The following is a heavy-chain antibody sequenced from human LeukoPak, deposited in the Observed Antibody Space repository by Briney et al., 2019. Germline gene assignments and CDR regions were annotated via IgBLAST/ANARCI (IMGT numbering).Heavy chain of an antibody. V-gene: IGHV3-30*04. CDR2: ISNDGTYK. J-gene: IGHJ5*02. D-gene: IGHD3-10*01. Sequence: PGGSLRLSCAASGFTFSSYAMHWVRQAPDKGLEYVAVISNDGTYKYYGASVKGRFTISRDNSKNTLYLQMDSLRSEDTAVYSCTRKSGGSQRKMDDWFDPWGQRTLVIVSS. CDR3: TRKSGGSQRKMDDWFDP. CDR1: GFTFSSYA.